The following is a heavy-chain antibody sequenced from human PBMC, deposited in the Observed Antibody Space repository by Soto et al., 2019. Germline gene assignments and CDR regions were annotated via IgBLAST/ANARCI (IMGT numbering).Heavy chain of an antibody. CDR1: GFTFSSYW. V-gene: IGHV3-74*01. D-gene: IGHD3-22*01. CDR2: INSDGSST. CDR3: ARSEYYYDSSGYYPIGDFFDF. Sequence: EVQLVESGGGLVQPGGSLRLSCAASGFTFSSYWMHWVRQAPGKGLVWVSRINSDGSSTSYADSVKGRFTISRDNAKNSLYLQMTSLRAEDTVVYYCARSEYYYDSSGYYPIGDFFDFWGQGNLVTVSS. J-gene: IGHJ4*02.